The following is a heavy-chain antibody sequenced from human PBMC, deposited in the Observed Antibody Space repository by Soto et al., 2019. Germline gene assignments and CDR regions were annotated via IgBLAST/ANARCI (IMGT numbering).Heavy chain of an antibody. J-gene: IGHJ4*02. CDR1: GGSISTYY. CDR3: ARANYDFLTGYYPDYFDY. D-gene: IGHD3-9*01. V-gene: IGHV4-59*01. CDR2: IYYSGST. Sequence: QVQLQESGPGLVKPSETLSLTCTVSGGSISTYYWSWIRQPPGKGLEWIGYIYYSGSTNYNPSLKRRVTLSVDTSKNQFSLQLSSVTAADTAVYYCARANYDFLTGYYPDYFDYWGQAHLVTVSS.